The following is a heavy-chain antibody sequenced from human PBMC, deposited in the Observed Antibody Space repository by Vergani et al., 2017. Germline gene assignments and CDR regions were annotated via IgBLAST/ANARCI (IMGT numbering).Heavy chain of an antibody. Sequence: QVQLVQSGAEVKKPGSSLQVSCKASGGTFSSYSISWVRQAPGQGLEWMGRIIPILGIANYAQKFQGRVTTTADKSTSTAYMELSSLRSEDTAVYYCARDLFVVVPAAMVGMDVWGQGP. V-gene: IGHV1-69*04. CDR3: ARDLFVVVPAAMVGMDV. J-gene: IGHJ6*02. D-gene: IGHD2-2*01. CDR1: GGTFSSYS. CDR2: IIPILGIA.